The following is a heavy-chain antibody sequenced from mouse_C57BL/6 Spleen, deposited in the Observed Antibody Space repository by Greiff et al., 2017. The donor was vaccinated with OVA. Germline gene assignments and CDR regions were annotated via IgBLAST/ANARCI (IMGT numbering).Heavy chain of an antibody. CDR1: GYTFTDYN. V-gene: IGHV1-18*01. J-gene: IGHJ4*01. CDR3: ARDRDVGDAMDY. Sequence: VQLQQSGPELVKPGASVKIPCKASGYTFTDYNMDWVKQSHGKSLEWIGDINPNNGGTIYNQKFKGKATLTVDKSSSTAYMELRSLTSEDTAVYYCARDRDVGDAMDYWGQGTSVTVSS. CDR2: INPNNGGT.